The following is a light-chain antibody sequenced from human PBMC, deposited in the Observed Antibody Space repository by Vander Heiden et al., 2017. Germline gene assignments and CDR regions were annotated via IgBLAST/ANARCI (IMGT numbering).Light chain of an antibody. V-gene: IGKV2-40*01. CDR3: MQRIELPLT. CDR1: QGRLDREEGKNY. CDR2: TLS. J-gene: IGKJ4*02. Sequence: DIAMTQTPLSLPVTPGGPAAITCRYSQGRLDREEGKNYLDWYLQKPGQSPQHLIYTLSYRAAGVPDRFSGSESGTDFTLKNSRVEAEDVGVYYCMQRIELPLTFGGGTKVEIK.